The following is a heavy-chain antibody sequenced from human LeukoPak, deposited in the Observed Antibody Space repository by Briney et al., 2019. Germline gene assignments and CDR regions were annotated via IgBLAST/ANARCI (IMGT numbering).Heavy chain of an antibody. Sequence: ASVKVSCKASGYTFTSYAMHWVRRAPGQRLEWMGWINAGNGNTEYSQKFQGRVTITRDTSASTAYMELSSLRSEDTAVYYCARPAHLYSSSWYYFDYWGQGTLVTVSS. CDR3: ARPAHLYSSSWYYFDY. J-gene: IGHJ4*02. CDR1: GYTFTSYA. V-gene: IGHV1-3*01. D-gene: IGHD6-13*01. CDR2: INAGNGNT.